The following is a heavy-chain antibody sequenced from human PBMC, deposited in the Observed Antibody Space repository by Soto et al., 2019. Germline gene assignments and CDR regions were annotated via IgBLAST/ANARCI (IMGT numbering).Heavy chain of an antibody. V-gene: IGHV1-46*01. J-gene: IGHJ5*02. CDR3: GRVMRSLLSITALDT. CDR2: IDPSGGKT. CDR1: GCTFTRDQ. Sequence: ASLKVSCKVSGCTFTRDQIHWVRQAPGQGLEWMGMIDPSGGKTNYAQKFQGRVTMTRDTSTSTVYMALSSLRSEDTAIYFCGRVMRSLLSITALDTWGQGTLVTVSS. D-gene: IGHD3-10*01.